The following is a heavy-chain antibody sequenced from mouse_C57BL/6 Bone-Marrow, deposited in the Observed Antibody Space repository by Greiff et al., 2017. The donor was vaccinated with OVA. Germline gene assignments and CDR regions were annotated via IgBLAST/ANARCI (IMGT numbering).Heavy chain of an antibody. CDR3: ARFDYGSSYNY. V-gene: IGHV1-64*01. CDR1: GYTFTSYW. J-gene: IGHJ2*01. Sequence: VKLQQPGAELVKPGASVKLSCKASGYTFTSYWMHWVKQRPGQGLEWIGMIHPNSGSTNYNEKFKSKATLTVDKSSSTAYMQLSSLTSEDSAVYYCARFDYGSSYNYWGQGTTLTVSS. D-gene: IGHD1-1*01. CDR2: IHPNSGST.